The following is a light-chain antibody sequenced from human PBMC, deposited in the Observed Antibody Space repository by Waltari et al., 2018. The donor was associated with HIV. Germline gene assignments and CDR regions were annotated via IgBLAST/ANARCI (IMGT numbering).Light chain of an antibody. CDR1: QTVNTW. CDR2: ATS. J-gene: IGKJ1*01. CDR3: QQAASLPWT. V-gene: IGKV1-12*01. Sequence: IQMAQSRCSVSASVGEGVTITCRANQTVNTWLTWYQQKPGTAPRLVIEATSNLQSGVPERFSGRGSGPNYTLAINSLQPEDFATYYCQQAASLPWTFGQGTKVEMK.